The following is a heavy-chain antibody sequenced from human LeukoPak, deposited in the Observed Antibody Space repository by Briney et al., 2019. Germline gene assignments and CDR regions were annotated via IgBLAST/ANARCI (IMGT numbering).Heavy chain of an antibody. Sequence: SETLSLTCTVSGGSIDSYYWSWIRQPPGKGLEWIGYIYYTGSNKYHPSLKSRVTISLDTSKNQFSLKLTSVTAADTAVYYCARVYQSAEYYFDYWGQGNLVSVSS. CDR1: GGSIDSYY. V-gene: IGHV4-59*01. J-gene: IGHJ4*02. CDR3: ARVYQSAEYYFDY. CDR2: IYYTGSN. D-gene: IGHD2-2*01.